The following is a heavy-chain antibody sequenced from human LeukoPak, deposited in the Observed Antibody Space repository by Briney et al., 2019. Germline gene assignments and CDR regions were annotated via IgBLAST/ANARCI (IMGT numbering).Heavy chain of an antibody. D-gene: IGHD3-16*01. V-gene: IGHV3-23*01. Sequence: PGGSLRLSCAASGFTFSNFAMSWFRQAPGRGLEWVSAVGTATDTSYSDSVMGRFTISRDNSKNTLYLQMNSLGAEDTAVYYCAKAGSRRRFDFDSWGRGTLVTVSS. CDR2: VGTATDT. CDR1: GFTFSNFA. CDR3: AKAGSRRRFDFDS. J-gene: IGHJ4*02.